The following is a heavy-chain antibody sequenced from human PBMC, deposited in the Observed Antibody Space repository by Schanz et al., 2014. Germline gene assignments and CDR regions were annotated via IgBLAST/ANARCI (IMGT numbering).Heavy chain of an antibody. CDR3: AKLSSSGRLAGYFDY. Sequence: QVQLVESGGGVVQPGRSLRLSCAASGFTFSSYAMHWVRQAPGKGLEWVAVISYDGRNKYYADSVKGRFTISRDNSENTLYLQMNSLRAEDTAIYYCAKLSSSGRLAGYFDYWGQGALVTVSS. V-gene: IGHV3-30-3*01. CDR1: GFTFSSYA. J-gene: IGHJ4*02. CDR2: ISYDGRNK. D-gene: IGHD6-19*01.